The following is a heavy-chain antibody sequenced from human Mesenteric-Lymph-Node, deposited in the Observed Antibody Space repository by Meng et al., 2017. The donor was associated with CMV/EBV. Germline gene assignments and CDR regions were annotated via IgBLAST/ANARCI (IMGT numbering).Heavy chain of an antibody. D-gene: IGHD2-2*01. CDR3: ARTRYCSSTSCYGVVGY. V-gene: IGHV3-21*01. CDR1: GFTFSSYS. J-gene: IGHJ4*02. CDR2: ISSSSSYI. Sequence: GGSLRLSCAASGFTFSSYSMNWVRQAPGKGLEWVSSISSSSSYIYYADSVKGRFTISRDNAKNSLYLQMNSLRAEDTAVYYCARTRYCSSTSCYGVVGYWGQGTLVTVSS.